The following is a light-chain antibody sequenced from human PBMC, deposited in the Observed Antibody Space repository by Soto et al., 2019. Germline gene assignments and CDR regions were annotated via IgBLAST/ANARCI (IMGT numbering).Light chain of an antibody. CDR2: GAS. V-gene: IGKV1-9*01. CDR3: QQSYMDPIT. J-gene: IGKJ5*01. CDR1: QVISSY. Sequence: DIQLTQSPSFLSASVGDRVTITCRASQVISSYLAWYQQKPGKAPKLLIYGASTLQSGVPSRFSGSGSGTEFTLSISSVQPEDFATYFCQQSYMDPITFGQGTRLEI.